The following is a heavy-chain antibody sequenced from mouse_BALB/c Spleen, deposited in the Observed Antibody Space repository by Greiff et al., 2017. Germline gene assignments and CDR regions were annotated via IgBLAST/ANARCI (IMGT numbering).Heavy chain of an antibody. CDR1: GYSFTSYW. CDR2: IYPGNSDT. D-gene: IGHD2-4*01. CDR3: TRLRDYDGYAMDY. V-gene: IGHV1-5*01. J-gene: IGHJ4*01. Sequence: VQLKESGTVLARPGASVKMSCKASGYSFTSYWMHWVKQRPGQGLEWIGAIYPGNSDTSYNQKFKGKAKLTAVTSASTAYMELSSLTNEDSAVYYCTRLRDYDGYAMDYWGQGTSVTVSS.